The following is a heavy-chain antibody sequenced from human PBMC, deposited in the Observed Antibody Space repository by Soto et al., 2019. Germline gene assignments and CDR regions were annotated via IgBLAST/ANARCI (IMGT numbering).Heavy chain of an antibody. CDR2: ISGSGGST. D-gene: IGHD2-15*01. J-gene: IGHJ4*02. Sequence: GGSLRLSCAASGFTFSSYAMSWVRQAPGKGLEWVSAISGSGGSTYYADSVKGRFTISRDNSKNTLYLQMNSLRAEDTAVYYCAKDPVRNIVVVVAATPYYFDYWGQGTLVTVSS. CDR3: AKDPVRNIVVVVAATPYYFDY. V-gene: IGHV3-23*01. CDR1: GFTFSSYA.